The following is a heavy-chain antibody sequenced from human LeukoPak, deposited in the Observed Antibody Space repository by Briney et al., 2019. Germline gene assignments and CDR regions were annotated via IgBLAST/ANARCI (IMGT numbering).Heavy chain of an antibody. D-gene: IGHD3-22*01. CDR1: GFTFSDYY. CDR2: ISSSGTTI. Sequence: GGSLRLSCAASGFTFSDYYMSWIRQAPGKGLEWVSYISSSGTTIYYADSVKGRFTISRDNAKNSLYLQMNSLRAEDTAVYYCARDSLGYYDSSGYPNWYFDLWGRGTLVTVSS. V-gene: IGHV3-11*04. J-gene: IGHJ2*01. CDR3: ARDSLGYYDSSGYPNWYFDL.